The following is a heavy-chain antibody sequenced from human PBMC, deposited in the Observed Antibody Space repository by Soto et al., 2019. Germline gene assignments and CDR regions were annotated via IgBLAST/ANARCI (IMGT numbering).Heavy chain of an antibody. J-gene: IGHJ4*02. CDR3: ATVDRGHVGKYCFDS. D-gene: IGHD2-8*02. Sequence: EVQLLESGGGLAQPGGSLRLSCGASGISFSSYAMSWVRQAPGKGLEWVSAISGSGGSTYYADSVKGRFTISRDNSKNPLYLQVNSLSTEDTAVYYCATVDRGHVGKYCFDSWGQGALVTVSS. CDR1: GISFSSYA. V-gene: IGHV3-23*01. CDR2: ISGSGGST.